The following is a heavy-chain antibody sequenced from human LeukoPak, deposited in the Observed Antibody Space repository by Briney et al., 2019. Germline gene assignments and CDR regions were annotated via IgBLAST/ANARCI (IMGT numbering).Heavy chain of an antibody. Sequence: GEPLKTSCKGSGYIFASFWIAWVPQMPGKGLEWKGIIHPGVSNVGYSRSFRGQVTISADKSINTAYLQWSSLKASDTAMYYCARHAHRNDWRWEFDYWGQGTLVTVSS. V-gene: IGHV5-51*01. CDR1: GYIFASFW. J-gene: IGHJ4*02. CDR2: IHPGVSNV. CDR3: ARHAHRNDWRWEFDY. D-gene: IGHD3-9*01.